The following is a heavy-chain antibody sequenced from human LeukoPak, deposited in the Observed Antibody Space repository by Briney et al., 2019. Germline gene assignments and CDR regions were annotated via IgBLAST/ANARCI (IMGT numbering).Heavy chain of an antibody. CDR2: IKSRGGGGTA. CDR3: TWMTTIVTVDF. D-gene: IGHD4-11*01. CDR1: GIKFSDAW. Sequence: GGSLRLSCVVSGIKFSDAWMRWVRQAPGKGLEWVGRIKSRGGGGTADYAAPVKGRFTISRDDSENTVYLLMDSLQTEDTAVYYCTWMTTIVTVDFWGQGTLVTVSS. V-gene: IGHV3-15*01. J-gene: IGHJ4*02.